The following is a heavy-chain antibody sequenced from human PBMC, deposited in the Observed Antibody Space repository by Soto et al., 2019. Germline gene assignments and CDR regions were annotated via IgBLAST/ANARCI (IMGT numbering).Heavy chain of an antibody. D-gene: IGHD3-22*01. CDR3: ARESYYYDSSGYFRGAFDI. J-gene: IGHJ3*02. CDR1: GFAVSSYA. CDR2: ISYDGSNK. V-gene: IGHV3-30-3*01. Sequence: GGSLRLSCADSGFAVSSYAMHRVRQAPGKGLEWVAVISYDGSNKYYADSVKGRFTISRDNSKNTLYLQMNSLRAEDTAVYYCARESYYYDSSGYFRGAFDIWGQGSMVTVSS.